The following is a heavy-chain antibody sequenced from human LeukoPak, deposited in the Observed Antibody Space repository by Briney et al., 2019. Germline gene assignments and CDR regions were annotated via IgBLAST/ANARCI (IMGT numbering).Heavy chain of an antibody. J-gene: IGHJ6*02. V-gene: IGHV3-23*01. CDR2: ITGSGGNT. D-gene: IGHD6-13*01. CDR1: GFIFSSYS. CDR3: AKAASSSWPSYYYGMDV. Sequence: GGSLRLSCAASGFIFSSYSMSWVRQAPGMGLEWVSVITGSGGNTYYADSVKGRFTISKGNSKNTVYLQMSSLRVDDTAVYYCAKAASSSWPSYYYGMDVWGQGTTVTVSS.